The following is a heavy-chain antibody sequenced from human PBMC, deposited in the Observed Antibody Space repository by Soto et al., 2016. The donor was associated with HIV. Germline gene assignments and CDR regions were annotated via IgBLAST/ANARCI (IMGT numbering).Heavy chain of an antibody. J-gene: IGHJ4*02. D-gene: IGHD6-13*01. CDR2: IYYNGST. Sequence: QVQLQESGLGLVKPSETLSLTCTVSGGSVSSGHYYWSWIRQPPGKGLEWIAYIYYNGSTTYNPSLKSRVTISVDTSKNQFSLKLSSVTAADTAMYYCARAAAGYREFDYWGQGTLVHRLL. V-gene: IGHV4-61*01. CDR1: GGSVSSGHYY. CDR3: ARAAAGYREFDY.